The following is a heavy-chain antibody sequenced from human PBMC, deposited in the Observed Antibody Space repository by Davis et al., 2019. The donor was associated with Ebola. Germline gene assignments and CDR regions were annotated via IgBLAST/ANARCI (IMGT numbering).Heavy chain of an antibody. J-gene: IGHJ5*02. CDR2: ISGSGGST. D-gene: IGHD6-19*01. V-gene: IGHV3-23*01. Sequence: PGGSLRLSCAASGFTFSSYAMSWLRQAPGKALEWVSAISGSGGSTYYADSVKGRFTISRDNSKNTLYLQMNSLRAEDTAVYYCAAGGSGWYWDTIQYNWFDPWGQGTLVTVSS. CDR3: AAGGSGWYWDTIQYNWFDP. CDR1: GFTFSSYA.